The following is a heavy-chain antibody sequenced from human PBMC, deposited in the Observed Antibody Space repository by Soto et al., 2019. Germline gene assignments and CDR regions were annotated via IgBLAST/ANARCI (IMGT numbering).Heavy chain of an antibody. CDR3: ARDNGFGESDV. CDR2: ISAYNGNT. V-gene: IGHV1-18*01. CDR1: GYSFTSYG. J-gene: IGHJ6*02. D-gene: IGHD3-10*01. Sequence: QVRLVQSGAEVKKPGASVKVSCKASGYSFTSYGISWVRQAPGQGLEWMGWISAYNGNTNYAQKLQGRVTMTTVTSTSTVYMELRSLRSDDTAVYYCARDNGFGESDVWGQGTTVTVSS.